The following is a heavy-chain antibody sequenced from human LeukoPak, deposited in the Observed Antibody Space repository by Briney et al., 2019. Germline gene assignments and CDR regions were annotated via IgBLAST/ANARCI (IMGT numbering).Heavy chain of an antibody. Sequence: SETLSLTCTVSGGSISSYYWSWIRQPAGKGLEWIGHIYTSGTTNYNPSLKSRVTMSVDTSKNQFSLKLSSVTAADTAIYYCARDSGTTGEVKFDPWGQGTLVTVSS. CDR2: IYTSGTT. D-gene: IGHD3-10*01. CDR1: GGSISSYY. V-gene: IGHV4-4*07. CDR3: ARDSGTTGEVKFDP. J-gene: IGHJ5*02.